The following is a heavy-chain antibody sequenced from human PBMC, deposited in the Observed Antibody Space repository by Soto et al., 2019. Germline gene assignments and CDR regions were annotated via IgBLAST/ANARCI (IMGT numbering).Heavy chain of an antibody. CDR3: ARDYKVAARPGYYGMDV. CDR2: IIPIFGTA. Sequence: SVKVSCKASGGTFSSYAISWVRQAPGQGIEWMGGIIPIFGTANYAQKFQGRVTITADESTSTAYMELSSLRSEDTAVYYCARDYKVAARPGYYGMDVWGQGTTVTVSS. V-gene: IGHV1-69*13. CDR1: GGTFSSYA. J-gene: IGHJ6*02. D-gene: IGHD6-6*01.